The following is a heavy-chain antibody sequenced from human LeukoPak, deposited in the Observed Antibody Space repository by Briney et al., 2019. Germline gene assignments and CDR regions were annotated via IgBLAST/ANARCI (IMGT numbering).Heavy chain of an antibody. D-gene: IGHD2-2*01. CDR3: TRDPVVPAAIGYDAFDI. CDR2: IRSKAYGGTT. V-gene: IGHV3-49*03. Sequence: GGSLRLSCTASGFTFGDYAMSWFRQAPGKGLEWVGFIRSKAYGGTTEYAASVKGRFTISRDDYKSIGYLQMNSLKTEDTAVYYCTRDPVVPAAIGYDAFDIWGQGTMVTVSS. J-gene: IGHJ3*02. CDR1: GFTFGDYA.